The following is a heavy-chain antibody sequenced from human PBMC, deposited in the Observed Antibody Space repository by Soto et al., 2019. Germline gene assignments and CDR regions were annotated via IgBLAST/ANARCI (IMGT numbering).Heavy chain of an antibody. CDR2: IIPMYGTV. D-gene: IGHD2-15*01. J-gene: IGHJ5*02. Sequence: QVQLVQSGAEVKKPGSSVRVSCKASGGTFSTYSISWVRQAPGQGLEWMGGIIPMYGTVKYAQKFQGRVTITAEESTSTAYLELSSLKSDDTAIYYCARGQVVVPATHLGWFDPWGQGTLVTVSS. V-gene: IGHV1-69*01. CDR3: ARGQVVVPATHLGWFDP. CDR1: GGTFSTYS.